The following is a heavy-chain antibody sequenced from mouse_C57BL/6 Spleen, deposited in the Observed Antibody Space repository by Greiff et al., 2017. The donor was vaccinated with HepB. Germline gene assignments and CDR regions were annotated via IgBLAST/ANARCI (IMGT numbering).Heavy chain of an antibody. CDR3: AKGDGYYGWFAY. J-gene: IGHJ3*01. CDR1: GYTFTSYW. D-gene: IGHD2-3*01. V-gene: IGHV1-52*01. CDR2: IDPSDSET. Sequence: QVQLKQPGAELVRPGSSVKLSCKASGYTFTSYWMHWVKQRPIQGLEWIGNIDPSDSETHYNQKFKDKATLTVDKSSSTAYMQLSSLTSEDSAVYYCAKGDGYYGWFAYWGQGTLVTVSA.